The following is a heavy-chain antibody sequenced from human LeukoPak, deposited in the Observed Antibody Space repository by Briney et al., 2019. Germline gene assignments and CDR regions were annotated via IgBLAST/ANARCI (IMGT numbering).Heavy chain of an antibody. CDR3: ARGPQWLNY. CDR1: GDSVSSDSAT. V-gene: IGHV6-1*01. D-gene: IGHD6-19*01. CDR2: TYYRSKWYS. Sequence: SQTLSLTCAISGDSVSSDSATWNWIRQSPSRGLEWLGRTYYRSKWYSAYAVSVKSRISINSDTSKNQFFLQLNSVTPEDTAIYYCARGPQWLNYWGQGTLVTVSS. J-gene: IGHJ4*02.